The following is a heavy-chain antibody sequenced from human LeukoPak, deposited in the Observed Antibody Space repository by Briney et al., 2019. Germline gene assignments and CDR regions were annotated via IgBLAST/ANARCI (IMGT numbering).Heavy chain of an antibody. D-gene: IGHD3-16*02. CDR1: AGSFSGYY. J-gene: IGHJ5*02. V-gene: IGHV4-34*01. CDR3: ARGDYVWGSYRYNWFDP. CDR2: INHSGRT. Sequence: KPSETLSLTCAVYAGSFSGYYWSWIRQPPGKGLEWIGEINHSGRTNYNPSLKSRVTTSVDTSKNQFSLKLSSVTAADTAVYYCARGDYVWGSYRYNWFDPWGQGTLVTVSS.